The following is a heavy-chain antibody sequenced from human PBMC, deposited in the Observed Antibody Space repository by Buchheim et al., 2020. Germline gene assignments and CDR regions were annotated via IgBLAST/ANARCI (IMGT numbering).Heavy chain of an antibody. D-gene: IGHD2-15*01. Sequence: VQVVQSGPEMKKTGDSLKVSCKGSGYRFASRWIGWVRQMPGKGLEWMGIIYPGDSDTKYSPSFQGQVTIPADKSINTAYPQWNSLKASDTAMYYCAAAVGGLLHFDFWGQGTL. J-gene: IGHJ4*02. CDR1: GYRFASRW. CDR3: AAAVGGLLHFDF. V-gene: IGHV5-51*03. CDR2: IYPGDSDT.